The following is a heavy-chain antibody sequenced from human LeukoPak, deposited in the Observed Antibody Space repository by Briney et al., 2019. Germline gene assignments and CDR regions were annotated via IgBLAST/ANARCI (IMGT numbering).Heavy chain of an antibody. CDR3: ATDREGDPSAYYLV. V-gene: IGHV3-23*01. CDR1: GFTFSGDA. Sequence: GGSLRLSCAASGFTFSGDAMSWARQAPGEGREWVSTISDNGGRTYYADSVKGRFTISRDNSKNTLFLQMNSLRAEDSAVYYCATDREGDPSAYYLVGGQGTLITVSS. J-gene: IGHJ4*02. CDR2: ISDNGGRT. D-gene: IGHD3-22*01.